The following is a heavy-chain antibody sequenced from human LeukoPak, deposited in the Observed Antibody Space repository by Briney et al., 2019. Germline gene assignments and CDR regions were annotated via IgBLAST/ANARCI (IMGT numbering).Heavy chain of an antibody. CDR2: ISGSGGGT. V-gene: IGHV3-23*01. J-gene: IGHJ5*02. CDR1: GFTFSSYA. Sequence: RGSLRLSCAASGFTFSSYAMRWVRQAPGKGLEWLSTISGSGGGTYYADSVKGRFTISRDNSKNTLYLQMNSLRAEDTAVYYCAKALRSSGWYPFDPWGQGTLVTVSS. D-gene: IGHD6-19*01. CDR3: AKALRSSGWYPFDP.